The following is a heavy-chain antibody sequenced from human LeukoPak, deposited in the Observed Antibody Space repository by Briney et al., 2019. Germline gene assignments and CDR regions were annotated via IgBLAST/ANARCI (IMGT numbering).Heavy chain of an antibody. Sequence: GGSLRLSCAASGFTFSSYGMHWVRQAPGKGLEWVAVIWYDGSNKYYADFVKGRFTISRDNSKNTLYLQMNSLRAEDTAVYYCAKSGNSSWYAEDYYYMDVWGKGTTVIVSS. J-gene: IGHJ6*03. CDR3: AKSGNSSWYAEDYYYMDV. D-gene: IGHD6-13*01. CDR1: GFTFSSYG. CDR2: IWYDGSNK. V-gene: IGHV3-33*06.